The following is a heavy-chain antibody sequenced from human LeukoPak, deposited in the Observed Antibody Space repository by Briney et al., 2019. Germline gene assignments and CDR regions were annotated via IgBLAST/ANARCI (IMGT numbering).Heavy chain of an antibody. J-gene: IGHJ6*02. Sequence: GRSLRLSCAASGFTFDDYAMHWVRQAPGKGLEWVSGISWNSGSIGYADSVKGRFTISRDNAKNSLYLQMNSLRAEDTALYYCAKDIVAAGFRNRYSSGMDVWGQGTTVTVSS. V-gene: IGHV3-9*01. CDR1: GFTFDDYA. CDR2: ISWNSGSI. D-gene: IGHD6-13*01. CDR3: AKDIVAAGFRNRYSSGMDV.